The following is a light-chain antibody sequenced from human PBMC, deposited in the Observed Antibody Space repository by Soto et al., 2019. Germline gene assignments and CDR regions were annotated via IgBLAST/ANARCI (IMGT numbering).Light chain of an antibody. CDR3: QQRTNWPRT. V-gene: IGKV3-11*01. J-gene: IGKJ1*01. Sequence: EIVLTQSPCTLSLSPGERATLSCRASQSVSSSYLAWYQQKPGQAPRLLIYDASNRATGIPARFSGSGSGTDFTLTISSLEPEDFAVYYCQQRTNWPRTFGQGTKVDIK. CDR2: DAS. CDR1: QSVSSSY.